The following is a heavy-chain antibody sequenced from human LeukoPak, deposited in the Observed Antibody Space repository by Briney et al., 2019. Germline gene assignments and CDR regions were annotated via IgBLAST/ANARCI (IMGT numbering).Heavy chain of an antibody. V-gene: IGHV4-34*01. CDR3: ARSEIQLTYYYDSSGYYYFDY. CDR1: GGSFSGYY. Sequence: PSETLSLTCAVYGGSFSGYYWSWIRQPPGKGLEWIGEINHSGSTNYNPSLKSRVTISVDTSKNQFSLKLSSVTAADTAVYYCARSEIQLTYYYDSSGYYYFDYWGQGTLVTVPS. CDR2: INHSGST. D-gene: IGHD3-22*01. J-gene: IGHJ4*02.